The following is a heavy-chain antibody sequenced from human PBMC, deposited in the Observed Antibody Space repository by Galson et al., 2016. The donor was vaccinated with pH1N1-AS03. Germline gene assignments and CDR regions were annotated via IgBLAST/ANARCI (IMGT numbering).Heavy chain of an antibody. CDR1: GFTFRDYN. Sequence: SLRLSCAVSGFTFRDYNLNWVRQAPGKGPEWVSSIEASSTYIYYTDSVKGRFTISRDNSKNSLYLQMNSLRAEDTAVYYCAIDTARSFDYWGLGTLVSVSS. V-gene: IGHV3-21*01. D-gene: IGHD5-18*01. CDR3: AIDTARSFDY. J-gene: IGHJ4*02. CDR2: IEASSTYI.